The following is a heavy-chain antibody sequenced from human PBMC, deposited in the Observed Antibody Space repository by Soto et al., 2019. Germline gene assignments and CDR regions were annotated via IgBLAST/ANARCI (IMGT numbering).Heavy chain of an antibody. CDR3: ARLSRRHGYTVAYWYLDL. D-gene: IGHD5-18*01. J-gene: IGHJ2*01. V-gene: IGHV4-39*01. CDR1: GASISSTDYY. CDR2: VLFADDT. Sequence: SETLSLTCTVSGASISSTDYYWGWIRRHPGKGLEWIGAVLFADDTFYNPSLKSRITVSVDSSKNELSLRVTSVTAADAAVYFCARLSRRHGYTVAYWYLDLWGSGSLVTISS.